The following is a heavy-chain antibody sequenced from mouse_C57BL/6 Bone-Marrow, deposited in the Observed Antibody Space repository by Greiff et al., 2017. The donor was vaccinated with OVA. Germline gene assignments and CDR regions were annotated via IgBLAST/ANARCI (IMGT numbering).Heavy chain of an antibody. J-gene: IGHJ3*01. CDR3: APSSLAY. D-gene: IGHD1-1*01. Sequence: VQLQQSGPELVKPGASVKISCKASGYAFSSSWMNWVKQRPGKGLEWIGRIYPGDGDTNYNGKFKGKATLTADKSSSTAYRQLSSLTSEDSAVYFCAPSSLAYWGQGTLVTVSA. CDR1: GYAFSSSW. V-gene: IGHV1-82*01. CDR2: IYPGDGDT.